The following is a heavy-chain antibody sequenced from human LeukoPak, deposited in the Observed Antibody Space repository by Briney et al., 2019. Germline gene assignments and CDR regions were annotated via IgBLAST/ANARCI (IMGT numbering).Heavy chain of an antibody. Sequence: SETLSLTCAVYGGSFSGYFWSWIRQPPGKGLEWIGEINHSGSTNYNPSLKSRVTISVDTSKNQFSLKLSSVTAADTAVYYCARASYDFWSGYYTQGFDPWVPGALVTVSS. V-gene: IGHV4-34*01. CDR3: ARASYDFWSGYYTQGFDP. CDR2: INHSGST. D-gene: IGHD3-3*01. CDR1: GGSFSGYF. J-gene: IGHJ5*02.